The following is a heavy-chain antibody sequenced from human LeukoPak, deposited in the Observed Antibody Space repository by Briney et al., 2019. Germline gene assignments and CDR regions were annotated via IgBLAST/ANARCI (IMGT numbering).Heavy chain of an antibody. J-gene: IGHJ4*02. CDR1: GFTFSSYS. D-gene: IGHD6-19*01. CDR2: ISSSSSYI. V-gene: IGHV3-21*01. Sequence: AGGSLRLSCAASGFTFSSYSMNWVRQAPGKGLEWVPSISSSSSYIYYADSVKGRFTISRDNAKNSLYLQMNSLRAEDTAVYYCARMAGTANFDYWGQGTLVTVSS. CDR3: ARMAGTANFDY.